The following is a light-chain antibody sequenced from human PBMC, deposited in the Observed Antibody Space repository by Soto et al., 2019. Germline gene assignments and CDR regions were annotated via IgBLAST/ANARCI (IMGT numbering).Light chain of an antibody. V-gene: IGKV3-20*01. CDR1: QSVNSNY. CDR2: GAS. J-gene: IGKJ2*01. CDR3: NQFGVSAAYI. Sequence: EIVLTQSPGTLSLSPGDRATLSCRASQSVNSNYLGWYQQKPGHAPRLLIYGASSRASGVPDRFSGSGSATDFPLTISRLEREDFGVYYCNQFGVSAAYIFGQATKLEI.